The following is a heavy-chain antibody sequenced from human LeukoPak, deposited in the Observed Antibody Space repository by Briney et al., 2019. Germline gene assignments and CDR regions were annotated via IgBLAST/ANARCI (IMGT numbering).Heavy chain of an antibody. J-gene: IGHJ4*02. CDR1: GESFNDYY. CDR2: INHRGRT. CDR3: ARADYGDYSRDFDY. D-gene: IGHD4-17*01. Sequence: SETLSLTCAVYGESFNDYYWSWIRQPPGKGLEWIGEINHRGRTNYNPSLKSRVTISVDTSKNQFSLRLSSVTAADTAMYYCARADYGDYSRDFDYWGQGILVTVSS. V-gene: IGHV4-34*01.